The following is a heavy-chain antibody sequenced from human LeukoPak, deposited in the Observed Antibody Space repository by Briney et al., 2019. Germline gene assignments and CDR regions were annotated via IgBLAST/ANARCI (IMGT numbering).Heavy chain of an antibody. D-gene: IGHD3-9*01. J-gene: IGHJ4*02. Sequence: ASVKVSCKASGYTFTGYYMHWVRQAPGQGLEWMGWINPNSGGTNYAQKFQGRVTMTRNTSISTAYMELSSLRSEDTAVYYCARAPRGLRYFDWSKRYFDYWGQGTLVTVSS. CDR2: INPNSGGT. CDR3: ARAPRGLRYFDWSKRYFDY. V-gene: IGHV1-2*02. CDR1: GYTFTGYY.